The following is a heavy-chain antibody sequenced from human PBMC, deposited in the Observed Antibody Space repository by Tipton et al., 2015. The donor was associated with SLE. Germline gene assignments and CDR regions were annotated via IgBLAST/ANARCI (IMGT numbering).Heavy chain of an antibody. V-gene: IGHV4-4*06. J-gene: IGHJ2*01. CDR3: ARDVEGSVWYFDL. Sequence: PQSRVSGSIDTSKNQFSLKLSSVTAADTAVYYCARDVEGSVWYFDLWGRGTLVTVSS.